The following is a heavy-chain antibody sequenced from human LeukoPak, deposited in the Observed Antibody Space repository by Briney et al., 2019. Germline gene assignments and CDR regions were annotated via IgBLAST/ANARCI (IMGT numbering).Heavy chain of an antibody. Sequence: GESLKTSCKVSGYTFTTYWIGWVRQMPGKGLDWMGIIYPGDSDTRYSPSFQGQVTISADKSISTAYLQWSSLKASDTAMYYCAMPVPGATGYYGMDVWGQGTTVTVSS. CDR1: GYTFTTYW. D-gene: IGHD1-14*01. CDR3: AMPVPGATGYYGMDV. CDR2: IYPGDSDT. V-gene: IGHV5-51*01. J-gene: IGHJ6*02.